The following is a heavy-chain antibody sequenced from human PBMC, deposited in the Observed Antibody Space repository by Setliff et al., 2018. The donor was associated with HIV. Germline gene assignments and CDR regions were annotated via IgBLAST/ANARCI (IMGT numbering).Heavy chain of an antibody. Sequence: SATLSLTCTVSGGSISSSSYYWSWIRQPAGKGLEWIGHIYTSGNTNHTPSLKRRVTISVDTSENQFSLKMSSVTAADTAVYYCARGNSRRLRVHYYYYYMDVWGKGTTVTVSS. D-gene: IGHD4-17*01. CDR1: GGSISSSSYY. CDR3: ARGNSRRLRVHYYYYYMDV. V-gene: IGHV4-61*09. J-gene: IGHJ6*03. CDR2: IYTSGNT.